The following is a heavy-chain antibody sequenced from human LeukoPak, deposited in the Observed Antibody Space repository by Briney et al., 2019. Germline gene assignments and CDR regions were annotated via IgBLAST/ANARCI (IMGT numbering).Heavy chain of an antibody. CDR3: ARQEGYCSSTSCFWWNYNWFDP. D-gene: IGHD2-2*01. Sequence: PSETLSLTCTVSGGSISSSSYYWGWIRQPPGKGLEGIGSLYYSGSTYYNPSLKSRVTISVDTSKNQFSLKLSSVTAADTAVYYCARQEGYCSSTSCFWWNYNWFDPWGQGTLVTVSS. J-gene: IGHJ5*02. CDR2: LYYSGST. V-gene: IGHV4-39*01. CDR1: GGSISSSSYY.